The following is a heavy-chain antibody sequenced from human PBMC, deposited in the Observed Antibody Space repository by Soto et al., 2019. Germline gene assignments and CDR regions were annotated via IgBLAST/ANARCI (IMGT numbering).Heavy chain of an antibody. Sequence: SETLSLTCTVSGGFTSSSSYYWGWIRQPPGKGLEWIGSIYYSGSTYYNPSLKSRVTISVDTSKNQFSLKLSSVTAADTAVYYCGGVVAAATGEAVDYWGQGTLVTVSS. CDR2: IYYSGST. V-gene: IGHV4-39*01. J-gene: IGHJ4*02. CDR3: GGVVAAATGEAVDY. CDR1: GGFTSSSSYY. D-gene: IGHD2-15*01.